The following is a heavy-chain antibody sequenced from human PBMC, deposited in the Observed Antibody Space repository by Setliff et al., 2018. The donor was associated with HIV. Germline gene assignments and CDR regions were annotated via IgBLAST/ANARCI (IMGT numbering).Heavy chain of an antibody. CDR3: AKGSVRMHYYDSSGYSQH. Sequence: GGSLRLSCEASGISFSSYAMNWVRQAPGKGLEWVSVVGGSGGSTYYANSVKGRFTISRNNSKNTLYLQMNSLRAEDTAVYYCAKGSVRMHYYDSSGYSQHWGQGTPVTVSS. CDR2: VGGSGGST. CDR1: GISFSSYA. D-gene: IGHD3-22*01. J-gene: IGHJ1*01. V-gene: IGHV3-23*01.